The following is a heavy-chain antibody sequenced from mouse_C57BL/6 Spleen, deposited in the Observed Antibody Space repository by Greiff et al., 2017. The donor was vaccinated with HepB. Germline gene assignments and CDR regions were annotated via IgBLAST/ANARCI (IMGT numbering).Heavy chain of an antibody. CDR1: GYAFSSSW. Sequence: QVQLQQSGPELVKPGASVKISCKASGYAFSSSWMNWVKQRPGKGLEWIGRIYPGDGDTNYNGKFKGKATLTADTSSSTAYMQLSSLTSEDSAVYFCARGLGLGDYFDYWGQGTTLTVSS. D-gene: IGHD4-1*01. CDR3: ARGLGLGDYFDY. V-gene: IGHV1-82*01. CDR2: IYPGDGDT. J-gene: IGHJ2*01.